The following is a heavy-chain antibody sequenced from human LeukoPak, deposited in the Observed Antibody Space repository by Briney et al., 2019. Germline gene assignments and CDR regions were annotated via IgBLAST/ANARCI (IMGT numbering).Heavy chain of an antibody. CDR3: ARDLGGHYPSTGTFDY. V-gene: IGHV3-7*01. D-gene: IGHD1-1*01. CDR1: GFIFSSSW. J-gene: IGHJ4*02. CDR2: IKHDGSEK. Sequence: GGSLRLSCAASGFIFSSSWMSWVRQAPGKELEWVANIKHDGSEKYYVDSMKGRFTISRDNAKNSLYLQMNSLRAEDTAVYYCARDLGGHYPSTGTFDYWGQGTLVIVSS.